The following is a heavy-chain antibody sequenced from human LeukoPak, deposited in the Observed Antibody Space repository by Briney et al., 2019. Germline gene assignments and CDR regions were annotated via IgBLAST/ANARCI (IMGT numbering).Heavy chain of an antibody. Sequence: GGSLRLSCEASGFTLSAHSMDWVRQAPGKGLEWVASISSESTHIYYPDSLKGRFTVSRDNAKNSLYLQINSLRAEDTAVYYCARDSISSPYSFNYWGQGTLVTVSS. CDR1: GFTLSAHS. V-gene: IGHV3-21*01. CDR2: ISSESTHI. CDR3: ARDSISSPYSFNY. D-gene: IGHD3-3*02. J-gene: IGHJ4*02.